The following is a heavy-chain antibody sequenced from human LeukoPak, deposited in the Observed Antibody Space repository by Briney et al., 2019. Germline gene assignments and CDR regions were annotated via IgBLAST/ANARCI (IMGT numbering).Heavy chain of an antibody. D-gene: IGHD2-2*01. CDR3: ARGRYCSSTSCANGRRGYFQH. V-gene: IGHV4-34*01. CDR1: GGSFSGYY. Sequence: SETLSLTCAVYGGSFSGYYWSWIRQPPGKGLEWIGEINHSGSTNYNPSLKSRVPISVDTSKNQFSLKLSSVTAADTAVYYCARGRYCSSTSCANGRRGYFQHWGQGTLVTVSS. J-gene: IGHJ1*01. CDR2: INHSGST.